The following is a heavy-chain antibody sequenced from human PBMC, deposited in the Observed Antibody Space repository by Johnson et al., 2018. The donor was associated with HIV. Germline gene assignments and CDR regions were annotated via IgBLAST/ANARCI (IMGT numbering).Heavy chain of an antibody. CDR3: ARASTTVTTGDDAFDI. CDR2: ISYDGSNK. V-gene: IGHV3-30*04. Sequence: VQLVESGGGVVQPGRSLRLSCAASAFTFSSYALHWVRQAPGKGLEWVAIISYDGSNKYYADSVKGRFTISRDNAKSSLYLQMNGLRAEDTAVYYCARASTTVTTGDDAFDIWGQGTMVTVSS. J-gene: IGHJ3*02. D-gene: IGHD4-17*01. CDR1: AFTFSSYA.